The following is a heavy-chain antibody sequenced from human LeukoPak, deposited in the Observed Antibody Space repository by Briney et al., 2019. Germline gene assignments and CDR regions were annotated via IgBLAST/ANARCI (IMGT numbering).Heavy chain of an antibody. CDR3: ARDIPTNYDSSGNHNLYFDL. CDR2: TNPGGGST. V-gene: IGHV1-46*01. D-gene: IGHD3-22*01. Sequence: ASVKVSCKASGYAFTYYYMHWVRQAPGQGLEWMGITNPGGGSTSYAQKFQGRVTMTRDTSTSTVYMELSSLRSEDTAVYYCARDIPTNYDSSGNHNLYFDLWGRGTLVTVSS. J-gene: IGHJ2*01. CDR1: GYAFTYYY.